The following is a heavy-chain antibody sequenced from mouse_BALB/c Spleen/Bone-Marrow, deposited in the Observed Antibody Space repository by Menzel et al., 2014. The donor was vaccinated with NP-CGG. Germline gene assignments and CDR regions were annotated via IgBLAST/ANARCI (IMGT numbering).Heavy chain of an antibody. CDR3: ARGAVAMDY. V-gene: IGHV1S126*01. Sequence: LQESGPQLVRPGASVKISCKASGYSFTSYWMHWVRQRPGQGLEWIGMIDPSDSETRINQKFKDKATLPVDKSSSTAYMQLSSPTFEDSAVYYCARGAVAMDYWGQGTSVTGSS. CDR2: IDPSDSET. J-gene: IGHJ4*01. CDR1: GYSFTSYW.